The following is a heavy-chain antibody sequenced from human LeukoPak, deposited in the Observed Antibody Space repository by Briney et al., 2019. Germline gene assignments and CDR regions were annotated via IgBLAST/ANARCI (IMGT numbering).Heavy chain of an antibody. CDR2: INPNSGGT. V-gene: IGHV1-2*02. Sequence: VASVKVSCKASGYTFTGYYMHWVRQAPGQGLEWVGWINPNSGGTNYAQKFQGRVTMTRDTSISTAYMELSRLRSDDTAVYYCASVSRRGSSWTDYWGQGTLVTVSS. CDR1: GYTFTGYY. CDR3: ASVSRRGSSWTDY. J-gene: IGHJ4*02. D-gene: IGHD6-13*01.